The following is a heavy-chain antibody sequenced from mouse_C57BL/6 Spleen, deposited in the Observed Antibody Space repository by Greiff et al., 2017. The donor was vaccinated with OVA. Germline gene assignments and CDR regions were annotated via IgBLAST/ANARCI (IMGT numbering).Heavy chain of an antibody. V-gene: IGHV1-69*01. Sequence: QVQLQQPGAELVMPGASVKLSCKASGYTFTSYWMHWVKQRPGQGLEWIGAIDPSDSYTNYNQKFKGKSTLTVDKSSSTAYMQLSSLTSEDSAVYYCARSGSSPSWFAYWGQGTLVTVSA. CDR2: IDPSDSYT. J-gene: IGHJ3*01. CDR3: ARSGSSPSWFAY. D-gene: IGHD1-1*01. CDR1: GYTFTSYW.